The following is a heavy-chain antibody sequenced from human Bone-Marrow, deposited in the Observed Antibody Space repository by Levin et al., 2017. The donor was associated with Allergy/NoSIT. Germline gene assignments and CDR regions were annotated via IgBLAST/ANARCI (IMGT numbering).Heavy chain of an antibody. CDR1: GFTFRNHW. D-gene: IGHD2-2*01. CDR2: TNEGGNEK. V-gene: IGHV3-7*01. Sequence: GGSLRLSCAAAGFTFRNHWMSWVRQTPGKGLEWVAHTNEGGNEKYYVDSVRGRFIISRDNAKNSLLLQINSLRAEDTALYYCARDSTSCRGCAFDMWGQGTMVTVSS. J-gene: IGHJ3*02. CDR3: ARDSTSCRGCAFDM.